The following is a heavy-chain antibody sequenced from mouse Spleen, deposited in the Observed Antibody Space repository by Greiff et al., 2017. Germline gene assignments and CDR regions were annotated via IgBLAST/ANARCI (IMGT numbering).Heavy chain of an antibody. D-gene: IGHD2-4*01. CDR2: IDPETGGT. Sequence: VQVVESGAELVRPGASVTLSCKASGYTFTDYEMHWVKQTPVHGLEWIGAIDPETGGTAYNQKFKGKAILTADKSSSTAYMELRSLTSEDSAVYYCTIYYDYDGFAYWGQGTLVTVSA. CDR1: GYTFTDYE. V-gene: IGHV1-15*01. J-gene: IGHJ3*01. CDR3: TIYYDYDGFAY.